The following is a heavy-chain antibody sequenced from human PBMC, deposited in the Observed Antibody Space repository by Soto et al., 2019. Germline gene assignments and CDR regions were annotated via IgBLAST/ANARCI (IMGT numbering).Heavy chain of an antibody. CDR3: ARERYCSGGSCYVFWFEP. J-gene: IGHJ5*02. D-gene: IGHD2-15*01. V-gene: IGHV1-3*01. Sequence: ASVKRSCKAAVYTSTSYPRHWGRQAPGQRLEWMGWINAGNGNTKYSQKFQGRVTITRDTSASTAYMELSSLRSEDTAVYYCARERYCSGGSCYVFWFEPWGQGTLVTVSS. CDR1: VYTSTSYP. CDR2: INAGNGNT.